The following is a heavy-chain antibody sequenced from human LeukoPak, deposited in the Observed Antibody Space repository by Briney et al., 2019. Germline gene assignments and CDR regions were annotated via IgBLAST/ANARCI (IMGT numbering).Heavy chain of an antibody. CDR2: INSDVSST. V-gene: IGHV3-74*01. Sequence: GGSLRLSCAASGFTFSRYWMHWVRQAPGKGLVWVSRINSDVSSTSYADSVKGRFTISRDNAKNTLYLQVNSLRAEDTAVYYCAREAASSSWYGGDAFDIWGQGTMVTVSS. CDR1: GFTFSRYW. J-gene: IGHJ3*02. CDR3: AREAASSSWYGGDAFDI. D-gene: IGHD6-13*01.